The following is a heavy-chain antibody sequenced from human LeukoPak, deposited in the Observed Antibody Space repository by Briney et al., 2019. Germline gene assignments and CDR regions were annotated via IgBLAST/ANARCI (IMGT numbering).Heavy chain of an antibody. CDR1: GGSFSGYY. D-gene: IGHD1-26*01. CDR3: ARLTIGGSGRYQYYYMDV. CDR2: IYYSGST. Sequence: SETLSLTCAVYGGSFSGYYWGWIRQPPGKGLEWIGTIYYSGSTYYNPSLKSRVTISVDTSKNQFSLKLSSVPAADTAVYYCARLTIGGSGRYQYYYMDVWGKGTTVTVSS. J-gene: IGHJ6*03. V-gene: IGHV4-34*01.